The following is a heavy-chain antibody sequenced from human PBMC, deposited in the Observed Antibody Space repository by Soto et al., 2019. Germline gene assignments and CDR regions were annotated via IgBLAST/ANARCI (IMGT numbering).Heavy chain of an antibody. CDR3: ARENSGYIPFDY. CDR1: GGSISSGDYY. J-gene: IGHJ4*02. D-gene: IGHD5-12*01. Sequence: QVQLQESGPGLVKPSQTLSLTCSVSGGSISSGDYYWSWIRQPPGKGLEWIGYIYYSGSTYYNPSLNIRVTMSVNTSTNQFSLMLSAVTAADSAVYYCARENSGYIPFDYWGQGTLVTVSS. CDR2: IYYSGST. V-gene: IGHV4-30-4*08.